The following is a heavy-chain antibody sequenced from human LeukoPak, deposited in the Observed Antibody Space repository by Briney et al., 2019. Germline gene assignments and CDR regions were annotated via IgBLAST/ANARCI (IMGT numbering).Heavy chain of an antibody. J-gene: IGHJ4*02. Sequence: VKVSCQASGGTFSSYAISWVRQAPGQGLEWMGGIIPIFGTANYAQKFQGRVTITADESTSTGYMELSSLRSEDTAVYYCASKRGYSYGLDYWGQGTLVTVSS. CDR1: GGTFSSYA. V-gene: IGHV1-69*01. CDR2: IIPIFGTA. CDR3: ASKRGYSYGLDY. D-gene: IGHD5-18*01.